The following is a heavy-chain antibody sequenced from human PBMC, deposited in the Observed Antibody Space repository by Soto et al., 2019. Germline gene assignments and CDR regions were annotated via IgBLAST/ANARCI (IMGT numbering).Heavy chain of an antibody. Sequence: SETLSLTCTVSGGSISSYYWSWIRQPAGKGLEWIGRIYTSGGTNYNPSLKSRVTMSVDTSKNQFSLKLSSVTAADTAVYYCARDRRSGPYSSSPDWFDPWGQGTLVTVSS. CDR1: GGSISSYY. V-gene: IGHV4-4*07. CDR2: IYTSGGT. J-gene: IGHJ5*02. D-gene: IGHD6-6*01. CDR3: ARDRRSGPYSSSPDWFDP.